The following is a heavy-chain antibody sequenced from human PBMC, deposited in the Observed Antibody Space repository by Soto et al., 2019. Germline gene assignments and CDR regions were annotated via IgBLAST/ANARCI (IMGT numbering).Heavy chain of an antibody. CDR1: GFTFSSYA. V-gene: IGHV3-30-3*01. D-gene: IGHD5-12*01. CDR3: ARDRVATTYYGMDV. Sequence: QVQLVESGGGVVQPGRSLRLSCAASGFTFSSYAMHWVRQAPGKGPEWVAVISYDGSNKYYADSVKGRFTISRDNSKNTLYLQMNSLRAEDTAVYYCARDRVATTYYGMDVWGQGTTVTVSS. CDR2: ISYDGSNK. J-gene: IGHJ6*02.